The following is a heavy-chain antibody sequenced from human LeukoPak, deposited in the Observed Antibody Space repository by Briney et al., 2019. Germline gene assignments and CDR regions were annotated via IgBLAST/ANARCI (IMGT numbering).Heavy chain of an antibody. J-gene: IGHJ4*02. Sequence: ASVKVSCKASGYTFTSYAMHWVRQAPGQGLEWMGWISAYNGNTNYAQKLQGRVTMTTDTSTSTAYMELRSLRSDDTAVYYCARAPILANDYWGQGTLVTVSS. D-gene: IGHD2-8*02. CDR1: GYTFTSYA. V-gene: IGHV1-18*01. CDR2: ISAYNGNT. CDR3: ARAPILANDY.